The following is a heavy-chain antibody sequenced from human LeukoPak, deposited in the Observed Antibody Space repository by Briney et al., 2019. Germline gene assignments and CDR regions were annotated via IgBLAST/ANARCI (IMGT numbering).Heavy chain of an antibody. CDR1: GGSISSGSYY. V-gene: IGHV4-61*01. J-gene: IGHJ6*02. D-gene: IGHD3-9*01. CDR3: ARATGYYDILTGYSYYYYGMDV. CDR2: IYYSGST. Sequence: SETLSLTCTVSGGSISSGSYYWSWIRQPPGKGLEWIGYIYYSGSTNYNPSLKSRVTISVDTSKNQFSLKLSSVTAADTAVYYCARATGYYDILTGYSYYYYGMDVWGQGTMVTVSS.